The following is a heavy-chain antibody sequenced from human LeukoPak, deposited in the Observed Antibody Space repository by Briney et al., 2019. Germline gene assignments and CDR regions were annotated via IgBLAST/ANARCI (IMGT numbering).Heavy chain of an antibody. V-gene: IGHV1-2*02. Sequence: ASVTVSCKASGYTFTGYYMHWVQQAPGQGLEWMGWINPNSGGTNYAQKFQGRVTMTRDTSISTAYMELSRLRSDDTAVYYCAICEYLARDAFDIWGQGTMVTVSS. J-gene: IGHJ3*02. CDR3: AICEYLARDAFDI. D-gene: IGHD2/OR15-2a*01. CDR2: INPNSGGT. CDR1: GYTFTGYY.